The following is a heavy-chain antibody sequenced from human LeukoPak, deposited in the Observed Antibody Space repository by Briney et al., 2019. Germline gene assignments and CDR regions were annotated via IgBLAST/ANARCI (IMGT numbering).Heavy chain of an antibody. D-gene: IGHD2-2*01. CDR1: GFTFISYG. J-gene: IGHJ4*02. CDR3: AKGRCSSTSCCIFDY. V-gene: IGHV3-30*02. Sequence: PGGSLRLSCAASGFTFISYGMHWVRQAPGKGLEWVAFIRYDGTNKYYADSVKGRFTISRDNTLYLQMNSLRAEDTAVYYCAKGRCSSTSCCIFDYWGQGTLVTVSS. CDR2: IRYDGTNK.